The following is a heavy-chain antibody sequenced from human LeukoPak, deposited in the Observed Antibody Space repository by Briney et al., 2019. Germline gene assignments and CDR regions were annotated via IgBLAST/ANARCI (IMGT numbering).Heavy chain of an antibody. V-gene: IGHV1-69*01. CDR3: ARVAGSGGYNGAGFDY. J-gene: IGHJ4*02. CDR1: GGTFSSYA. CDR2: IIPIFGTA. Sequence: SVKVSCKASGGTFSSYAISWVRQAPGQGLEWMGGIIPIFGTANYAQKFQGRVTITADESTSTAYMELSSLRSEDTAVYYCARVAGSGGYNGAGFDYWGQGTLVTVSS. D-gene: IGHD3-10*01.